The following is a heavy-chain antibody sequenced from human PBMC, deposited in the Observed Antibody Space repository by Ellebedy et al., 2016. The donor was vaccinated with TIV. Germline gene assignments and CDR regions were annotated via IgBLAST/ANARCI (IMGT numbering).Heavy chain of an antibody. CDR1: GFTFSSYG. Sequence: GESLKISCAASGFTFSSYGMHWVRQAPGKGLEWVAVIWYDGSNKYYADSVKGRFTISRDNSKNTLYLKMNSLRADETDVYYCAREVAVAGGSFDPWGQGTLVTVSS. D-gene: IGHD6-19*01. V-gene: IGHV3-33*01. J-gene: IGHJ5*02. CDR3: AREVAVAGGSFDP. CDR2: IWYDGSNK.